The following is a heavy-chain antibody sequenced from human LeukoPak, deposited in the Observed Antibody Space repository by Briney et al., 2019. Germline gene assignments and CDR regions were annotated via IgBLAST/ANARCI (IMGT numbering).Heavy chain of an antibody. CDR3: ARHYSTGYHFEN. Sequence: GESLKISCKGSGDSFTSYWITWVRQMSGKGLEWMGRIDPTDSYINYSPSFEGHVTISADKSINTVYLQWSSLKASDTAMYYCARHYSTGYHFENWGQGTLVTVSS. D-gene: IGHD3-22*01. CDR1: GDSFTSYW. V-gene: IGHV5-10-1*01. J-gene: IGHJ4*02. CDR2: IDPTDSYI.